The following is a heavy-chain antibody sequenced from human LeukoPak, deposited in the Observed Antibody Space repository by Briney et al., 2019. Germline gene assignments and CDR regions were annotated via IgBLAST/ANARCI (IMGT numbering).Heavy chain of an antibody. D-gene: IGHD2-15*01. J-gene: IGHJ4*02. CDR1: GFTFSDYT. CDR3: AKGSGGYCSGGSCWIDY. CDR2: ISGSGGST. Sequence: GGSLRLSCAASGFTFSDYTMNWVRQAPGKGLEWVSAISGSGGSTYYADSVKGRFTISRDNSKNTLYLQMNSLRAEDTAVYYCAKGSGGYCSGGSCWIDYWGQGTLVTVSS. V-gene: IGHV3-23*01.